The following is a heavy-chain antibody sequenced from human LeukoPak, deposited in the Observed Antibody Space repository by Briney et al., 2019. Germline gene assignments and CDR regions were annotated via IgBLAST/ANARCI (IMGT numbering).Heavy chain of an antibody. CDR2: ISWNSGSI. CDR3: AKDITNYYGSGSDY. Sequence: PGGSLRLSCAASGFTFDDYAMHWVRQAPGKGLEWVSGISWNSGSIGYADSVKGRFTISRDNAKNSLYLQMNSLRAEDTALYYCAKDITNYYGSGSDYWGQGTTVTVSS. D-gene: IGHD3-10*01. V-gene: IGHV3-9*01. J-gene: IGHJ4*03. CDR1: GFTFDDYA.